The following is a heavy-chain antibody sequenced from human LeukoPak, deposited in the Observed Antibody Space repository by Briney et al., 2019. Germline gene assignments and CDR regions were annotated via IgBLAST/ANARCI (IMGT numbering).Heavy chain of an antibody. D-gene: IGHD4-23*01. CDR3: ARCLTTVVTPLDAFDI. V-gene: IGHV1-69*05. Sequence: ASVKVSCKASGGTFSSYAISWVRQAPGQGLEWMGGIIPIFGTANYAQKFQGRVTITTDESTSTAYMELSSLRSEDTAVYYCARCLTTVVTPLDAFDIWGQGTMVTVSS. CDR1: GGTFSSYA. CDR2: IIPIFGTA. J-gene: IGHJ3*02.